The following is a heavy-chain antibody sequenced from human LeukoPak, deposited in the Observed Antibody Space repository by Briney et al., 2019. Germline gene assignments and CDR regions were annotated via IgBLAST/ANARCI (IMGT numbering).Heavy chain of an antibody. CDR1: GYTFTSYG. Sequence: ASVKVSCKASGYTFTSYGISWVRQAPGQGLEWMGWISAYNGNTNHAQKLQGRVTMTTDTSTSTAYMELRSLRSDDTAVYYCARDVSYYYDSSGYYDYWGQGTLVTVSS. CDR3: ARDVSYYYDSSGYYDY. D-gene: IGHD3-22*01. J-gene: IGHJ4*02. V-gene: IGHV1-18*01. CDR2: ISAYNGNT.